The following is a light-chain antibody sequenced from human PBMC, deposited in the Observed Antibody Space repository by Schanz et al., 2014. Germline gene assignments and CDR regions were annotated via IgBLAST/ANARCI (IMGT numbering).Light chain of an antibody. Sequence: EIVMTQSPATLSVSPGERATLSCRASQSVSSNLAWYQQKPGQAPRLLIYGASTRATGIPARFSGSGSGTDFTLTISRLEPDDFATYYCQQYNKWPFTFGGGTKVEIK. J-gene: IGKJ4*01. CDR2: GAS. CDR1: QSVSSN. CDR3: QQYNKWPFT. V-gene: IGKV3-15*01.